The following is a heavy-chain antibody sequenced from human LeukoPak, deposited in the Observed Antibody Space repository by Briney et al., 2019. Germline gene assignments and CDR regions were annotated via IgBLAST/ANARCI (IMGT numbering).Heavy chain of an antibody. D-gene: IGHD5-18*01. V-gene: IGHV4-59*08. CDR2: IYYSGST. CDR3: ASVDTAMVGDAFDI. J-gene: IGHJ3*02. Sequence: PSETLSLTCTVSGGSISSYYWSWIRQPPGKGLEWIGYIYYSGSTNYNPSLKSRVTISVDTSKNQFSLKLSSVTAADTAVYYCASVDTAMVGDAFDIWGQGTMVTVSS. CDR1: GGSISSYY.